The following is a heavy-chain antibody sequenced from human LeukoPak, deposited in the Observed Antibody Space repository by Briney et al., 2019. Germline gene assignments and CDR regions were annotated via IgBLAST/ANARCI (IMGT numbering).Heavy chain of an antibody. D-gene: IGHD5-18*01. CDR1: GYTFTSYG. Sequence: GASVKVSCKASGYTFTSYGISWMRQAPGQGLERMGWISAYNGNTNYAQKLQGRVTMTTDTSTSTAYMELRSLRSDDTAVYYCARGLLGTDSYGYIYAFDIWGQGTMVTVSS. J-gene: IGHJ3*02. CDR2: ISAYNGNT. V-gene: IGHV1-18*01. CDR3: ARGLLGTDSYGYIYAFDI.